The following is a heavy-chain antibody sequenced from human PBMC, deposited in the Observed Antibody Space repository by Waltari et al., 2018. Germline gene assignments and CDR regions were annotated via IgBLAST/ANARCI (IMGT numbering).Heavy chain of an antibody. Sequence: EVQLVESGGGLAQPGGSLRLSCAASGLSFGHVWMTWVRQASGKGPEWVANIKQDGSEKYYMDSVKGRFTISRDNAKNSLYLQMNNLRVEDTAVYYCTRGGRDSSWYWRDWGQGTLVTVSS. V-gene: IGHV3-7*01. CDR2: IKQDGSEK. D-gene: IGHD6-13*01. CDR1: GLSFGHVW. J-gene: IGHJ4*02. CDR3: TRGGRDSSWYWRD.